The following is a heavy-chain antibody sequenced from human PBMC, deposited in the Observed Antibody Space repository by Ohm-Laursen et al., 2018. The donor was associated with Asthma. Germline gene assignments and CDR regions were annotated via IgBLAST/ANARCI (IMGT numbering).Heavy chain of an antibody. J-gene: IGHJ1*01. CDR2: ISSNGGST. D-gene: IGHD3-22*01. Sequence: GSLRLSCTASGFTFRSYAMHWVRQAPGKGLEYVSAISSNGGSTYYADSVKGRFTISRDNSKNTLYLQMSSLRAEDTAVYYCVKDLVIYDSSVAEYFQHWGQGTLVTVSS. CDR1: GFTFRSYA. V-gene: IGHV3-64D*08. CDR3: VKDLVIYDSSVAEYFQH.